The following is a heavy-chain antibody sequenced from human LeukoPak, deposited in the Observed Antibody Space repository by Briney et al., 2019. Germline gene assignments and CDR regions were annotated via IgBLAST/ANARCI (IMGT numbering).Heavy chain of an antibody. Sequence: ASAKVSCKVSGFTLADLSMHWVRQAPGKGLEWVGGFDRKNGDTIYAQRFRGRVTLTEDTSTGTAYMDLSSLSADDTAVYYCATGVFCATTTCPGYQHYYYFMDVWGKGPTVTVSS. V-gene: IGHV1-24*01. CDR2: FDRKNGDT. D-gene: IGHD2-2*01. J-gene: IGHJ6*03. CDR1: GFTLADLS. CDR3: ATGVFCATTTCPGYQHYYYFMDV.